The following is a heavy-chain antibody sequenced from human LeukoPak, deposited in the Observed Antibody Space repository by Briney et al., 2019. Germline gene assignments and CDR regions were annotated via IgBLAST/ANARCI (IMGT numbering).Heavy chain of an antibody. CDR1: GGSISSSSYY. V-gene: IGHV4-61*05. CDR3: ARGGEYSSSRPKGGYHYYYLDV. Sequence: PSETLSLTCTVSGGSISSSSYYWGWIRQPPGKGLEWIGYIYYSGSTNYNPSPKSRVTISVDTSKNQFSLKLSSVTAADTAVYYCARGGEYSSSRPKGGYHYYYLDVWGKGTTVTVSS. D-gene: IGHD6-6*01. CDR2: IYYSGST. J-gene: IGHJ6*03.